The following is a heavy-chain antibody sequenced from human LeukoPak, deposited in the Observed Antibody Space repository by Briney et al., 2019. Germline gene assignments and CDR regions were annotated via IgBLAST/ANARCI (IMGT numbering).Heavy chain of an antibody. D-gene: IGHD5-24*01. J-gene: IGHJ2*01. V-gene: IGHV1-8*03. CDR3: ARGRDGYNFGYFDL. CDR2: MTPNRGYT. CDR1: VYTFTSYD. Sequence: ASVKVSCKASVYTFTSYDIKCVPQATGRGLEWRGGMTPNRGYTRYAQKFQGRVTITRNTSITTAYMELSRLRFEDTAVYYCARGRDGYNFGYFDLWGRGTLVTVSS.